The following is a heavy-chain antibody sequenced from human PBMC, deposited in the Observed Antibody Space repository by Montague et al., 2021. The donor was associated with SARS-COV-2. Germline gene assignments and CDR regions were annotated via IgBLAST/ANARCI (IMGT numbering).Heavy chain of an antibody. CDR1: GGSFSGYY. J-gene: IGHJ6*02. V-gene: IGHV4-34*01. CDR3: ARGRVVGALAFYYYYGMDV. D-gene: IGHD1-26*01. CDR2: INHSGST. Sequence: SETLSLTCAVCGGSFSGYYWSWIRQPPGKGPEWIGEINHSGSTNYNPSLKSRVTISVDTSKNQFSLKLSSVTAADTAVYYCARGRVVGALAFYYYYGMDVWGQGTTVTVSS.